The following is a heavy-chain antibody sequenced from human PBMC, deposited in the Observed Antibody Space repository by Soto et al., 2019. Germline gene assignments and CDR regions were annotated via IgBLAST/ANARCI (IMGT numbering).Heavy chain of an antibody. D-gene: IGHD6-19*01. CDR1: GFTFNKHG. Sequence: QVQLVESGGGVVQPGRSLRLSCVASGFTFNKHGMHWVRQAPGKGLEWVAVISYDGSNQYYADSVKGRFTISRDNSKNTLYLQMTTLRREDAALYYCARAHGYSSGSRADSWGQGTRVTVSA. CDR3: ARAHGYSSGSRADS. CDR2: ISYDGSNQ. J-gene: IGHJ4*02. V-gene: IGHV3-30*03.